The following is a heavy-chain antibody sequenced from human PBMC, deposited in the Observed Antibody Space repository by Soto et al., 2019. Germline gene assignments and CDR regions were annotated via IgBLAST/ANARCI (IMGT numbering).Heavy chain of an antibody. D-gene: IGHD1-26*01. Sequence: SETLPLGCRGPGGAIRTCDWSWIRQSPGKGLEWIGYVFYTGSTKYNPALKRRVTISVDTSKNQFSLKLSSVSAADTGLYYCARSYSGTFYGYDTWGQG. J-gene: IGHJ5*02. CDR3: ARSYSGTFYGYDT. CDR2: VFYTGST. CDR1: GGAIRTCD. V-gene: IGHV4-59*01.